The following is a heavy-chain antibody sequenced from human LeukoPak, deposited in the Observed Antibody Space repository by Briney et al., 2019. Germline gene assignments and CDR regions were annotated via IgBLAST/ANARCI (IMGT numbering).Heavy chain of an antibody. CDR1: GFTFSSYG. V-gene: IGHV3-30*02. D-gene: IGHD3-22*01. Sequence: GGSLRLSCAASGFTFSSYGMHWVRQAPGKGLEWVAFIRYDGSNKYYADSVKGRFTISRDNSKNTLYLQMNSLRAEDTAVYYCAKDDVGIYYDSTHAFDIWGQGTMVTVSS. CDR3: AKDDVGIYYDSTHAFDI. J-gene: IGHJ3*02. CDR2: IRYDGSNK.